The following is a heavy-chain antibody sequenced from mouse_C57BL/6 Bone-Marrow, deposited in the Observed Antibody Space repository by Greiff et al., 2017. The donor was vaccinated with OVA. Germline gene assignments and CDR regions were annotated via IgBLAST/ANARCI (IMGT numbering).Heavy chain of an antibody. CDR3: AIDDYCSSYEAY. CDR1: GYTFTSYW. Sequence: VQLQQPGAELVKPGASVKVSCKASGYTFTSYWMHWVKQRPGQGLEWIGRIHPSDSDTNYNQKFKGKATFTVDKSSSTTSMQSSSLTSEDSAVYYCAIDDYCSSYEAYWGQGTLVTVSA. D-gene: IGHD1-1*01. J-gene: IGHJ3*01. CDR2: IHPSDSDT. V-gene: IGHV1-74*01.